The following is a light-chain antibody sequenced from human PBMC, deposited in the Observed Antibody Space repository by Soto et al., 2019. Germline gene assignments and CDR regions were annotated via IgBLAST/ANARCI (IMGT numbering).Light chain of an antibody. CDR2: DVS. CDR3: SSSTSSSTPYCV. J-gene: IGLJ1*01. Sequence: QSVLTQPASVSGSPGQSITISCTGTSSDVGGYNYVSWYQQHPGKAPKLMIYDVSNRPSGVSNRFSGSKSGNTASLTISGLQAEDEADYYCSSSTSSSTPYCVFGTGTKVTVL. V-gene: IGLV2-14*01. CDR1: SSDVGGYNY.